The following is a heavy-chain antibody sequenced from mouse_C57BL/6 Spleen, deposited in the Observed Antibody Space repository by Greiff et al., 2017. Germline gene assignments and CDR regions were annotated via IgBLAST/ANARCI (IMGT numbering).Heavy chain of an antibody. CDR3: ARNLYRDFDY. CDR2: IDPSDSYT. J-gene: IGHJ2*01. V-gene: IGHV1-50*01. CDR1: GYTFTSYW. D-gene: IGHD2-3*01. Sequence: QVQLQQPGAELVKPGASVKLSCKASGYTFTSYWMQWVKQRPGQGLEWIGEIDPSDSYTNYNQKFKGKATLTVDTSSSTAYMQLSSLTSEDSAVYYCARNLYRDFDYWGQGTTLTVSS.